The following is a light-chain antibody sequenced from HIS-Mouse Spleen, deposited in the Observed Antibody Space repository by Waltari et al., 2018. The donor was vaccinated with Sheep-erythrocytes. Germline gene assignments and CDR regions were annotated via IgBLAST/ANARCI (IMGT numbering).Light chain of an antibody. V-gene: IGKV3-20*01. J-gene: IGKJ1*01. Sequence: EIVLTQSPGTLSLSPGERATLSCRASQSVSSSYLAWYQRKPGQAPRLLIYGASSRATGIPDSFSGSGSGTDFTLTISRLEPEDFAVYYCQQYGSSLRTFGQGTKVEIK. CDR3: QQYGSSLRT. CDR1: QSVSSSY. CDR2: GAS.